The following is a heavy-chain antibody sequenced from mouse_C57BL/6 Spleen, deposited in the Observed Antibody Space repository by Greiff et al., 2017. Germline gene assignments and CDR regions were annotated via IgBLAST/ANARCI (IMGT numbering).Heavy chain of an antibody. J-gene: IGHJ2*01. CDR1: GFTFSSYA. CDR3: ARSYGSSYLYFDD. Sequence: EVKLVESGGGLVKPGGSLKLSCAASGFTFSSYAMSWVRQTPEKRLEWVATISDGGSYTYYPDNVKGRFTISRDNAKNNLYLQMSHLKSEDTAMYYCARSYGSSYLYFDDWGQGTTLTVSS. V-gene: IGHV5-4*03. D-gene: IGHD1-1*01. CDR2: ISDGGSYT.